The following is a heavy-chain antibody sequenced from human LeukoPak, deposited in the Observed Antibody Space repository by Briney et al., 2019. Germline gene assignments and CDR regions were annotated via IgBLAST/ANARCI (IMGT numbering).Heavy chain of an antibody. Sequence: GGSLRLSCVASGFTFNSDWMGWVRQAPGKGLAWLAGIKGDGSDTRYVDSVKGRFTISTDNAEKSLYLQINSLRAEDTAVYYCARDSSLYCSDNTCYWGLDYWGQGTLVTVSS. J-gene: IGHJ4*02. D-gene: IGHD2-15*01. CDR3: ARDSSLYCSDNTCYWGLDY. CDR2: IKGDGSDT. CDR1: GFTFNSDW. V-gene: IGHV3-7*01.